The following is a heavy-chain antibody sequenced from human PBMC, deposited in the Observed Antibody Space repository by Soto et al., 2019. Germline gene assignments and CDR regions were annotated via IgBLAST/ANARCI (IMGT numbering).Heavy chain of an antibody. Sequence: SGPTLVNPTQTLTLTCTFSGFSLSTSQVGVGWIRQTPGKALEWLAHVYWNDAKYYSLSLKTRLTITKYTSKNQVVLTMTNMDPVDTATYFCAPLNTRGYYFDYWGQGALVTVSS. CDR3: APLNTRGYYFDY. CDR1: GFSLSTSQVG. CDR2: VYWNDAK. J-gene: IGHJ4*02. V-gene: IGHV2-5*01.